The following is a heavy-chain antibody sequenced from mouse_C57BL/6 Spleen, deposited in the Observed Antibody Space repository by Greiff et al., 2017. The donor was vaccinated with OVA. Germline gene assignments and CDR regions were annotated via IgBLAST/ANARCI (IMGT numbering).Heavy chain of an antibody. CDR3: ARGGYDYDVWFAY. CDR1: GYTFTSYD. D-gene: IGHD2-4*01. J-gene: IGHJ3*01. CDR2: IYPRDGST. V-gene: IGHV1-85*01. Sequence: QVQLQQSGPELVKPGASVKLSCKASGYTFTSYDINWVKQRPGQGLEWIGWIYPRDGSTKYNEKFKGKATLTVDTSSSTAYMELHSLTSEDSAVYFCARGGYDYDVWFAYWGQGTQVTVSA.